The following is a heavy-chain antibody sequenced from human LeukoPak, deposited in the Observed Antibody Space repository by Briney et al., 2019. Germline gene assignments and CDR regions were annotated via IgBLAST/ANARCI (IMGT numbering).Heavy chain of an antibody. CDR1: GGTFSSYA. D-gene: IGHD3-10*01. V-gene: IGHV1-69*06. J-gene: IGHJ6*03. CDR3: ARVGYGSGKTPRPYYYYMDV. Sequence: ASVKVSCKASGGTFSSYAISWVRQAPGQGLEWMGGIIPIFGTANYAQKFQGRVTITADKSTSTAYMELSSLRSEDTAVYYCARVGYGSGKTPRPYYYYMDVWGKGTTVTVSS. CDR2: IIPIFGTA.